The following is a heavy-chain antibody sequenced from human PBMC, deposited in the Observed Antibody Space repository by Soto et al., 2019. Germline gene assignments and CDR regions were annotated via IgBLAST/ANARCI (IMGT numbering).Heavy chain of an antibody. CDR1: GFTFSSYA. Sequence: QVQLVESGGGVVQPGRSLRLSCAASGFTFSSYAMHWVRQAPGKGLEWVAVISYDGSNKYYADSVKGRFTISRDNSKNKLYLQMNSLRAEDTAVYYCARGIAGDPYYYYGMDVWGQGTTVTVSS. D-gene: IGHD6-13*01. CDR2: ISYDGSNK. V-gene: IGHV3-30-3*01. CDR3: ARGIAGDPYYYYGMDV. J-gene: IGHJ6*02.